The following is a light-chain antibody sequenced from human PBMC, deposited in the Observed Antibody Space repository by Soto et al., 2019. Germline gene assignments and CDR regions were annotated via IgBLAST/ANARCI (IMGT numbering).Light chain of an antibody. CDR1: SRDVESYNL. CDR3: CSYAGSSTLRV. Sequence: QSVLTQPASVSGSPGQSITISCTGTSRDVESYNLVSWYQQHPGKAPKLMIYEVSKRPSGVSNRFSGSKSGNTASLTISGLQAEDEADYYCCSYAGSSTLRVFGTGTKVTVL. CDR2: EVS. V-gene: IGLV2-23*02. J-gene: IGLJ1*01.